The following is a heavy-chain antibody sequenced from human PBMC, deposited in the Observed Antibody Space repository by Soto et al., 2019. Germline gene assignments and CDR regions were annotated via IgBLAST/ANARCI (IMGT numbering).Heavy chain of an antibody. CDR2: IYHSGTT. Sequence: QVVLQESGPGLVKPSQTISLTCAVSGDSISSGGYYWSWIRQRPGKGLEWFAFIYHSGTTYFNLSLKSRIIISMDTSRNQFSLSLSSVTAADSAVYYCASRHDFGDYPEGFDIWGQGTMVTVAS. CDR1: GDSISSGGYY. V-gene: IGHV4-31*11. D-gene: IGHD4-17*01. CDR3: ASRHDFGDYPEGFDI. J-gene: IGHJ3*02.